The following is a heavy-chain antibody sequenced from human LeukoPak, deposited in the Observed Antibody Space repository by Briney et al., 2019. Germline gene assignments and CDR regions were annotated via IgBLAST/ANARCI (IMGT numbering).Heavy chain of an antibody. J-gene: IGHJ4*02. D-gene: IGHD2-2*01. CDR1: GFSFSSFG. Sequence: GGSLRLSCAASGFSFSSFGMNWVRQAPGKGLEWVSSISSSSAYIHYADSVKGRFTISRDNAKDSLYLQMNSLRAEDTAVYYCARVGCISTSCYDLDYWGQGTLVTVSS. CDR2: ISSSSAYI. CDR3: ARVGCISTSCYDLDY. V-gene: IGHV3-21*01.